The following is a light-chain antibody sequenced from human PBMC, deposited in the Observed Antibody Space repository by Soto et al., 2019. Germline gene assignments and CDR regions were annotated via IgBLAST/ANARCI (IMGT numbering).Light chain of an antibody. Sequence: DIQMTQSPSSLSASVGDRVIITCQASQDISNYLDRDQQKPGKDPKLLIYDASNLETVVTSRFRGSGAGTEFNFAISSMQPEAIATYYCQQYDNLQFTFGPGTKVDIK. CDR3: QQYDNLQFT. J-gene: IGKJ3*01. CDR1: QDISNY. CDR2: DAS. V-gene: IGKV1-33*01.